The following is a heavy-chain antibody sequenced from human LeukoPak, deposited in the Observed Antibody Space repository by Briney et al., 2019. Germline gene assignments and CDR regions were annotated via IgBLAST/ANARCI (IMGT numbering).Heavy chain of an antibody. CDR2: INPNSGGT. CDR3: ARVEVSYGYGVFDY. V-gene: IGHV1-2*02. Sequence: GASVKVSCKTSGYTFTGYYMHWVRQAPGQGLEWMGWINPNSGGTNYAQKFQGRVTMTRDTSISTAYMELSRLRSDDTAVYYCARVEVSYGYGVFDYWGQGTLVTVSS. D-gene: IGHD5-18*01. CDR1: GYTFTGYY. J-gene: IGHJ4*02.